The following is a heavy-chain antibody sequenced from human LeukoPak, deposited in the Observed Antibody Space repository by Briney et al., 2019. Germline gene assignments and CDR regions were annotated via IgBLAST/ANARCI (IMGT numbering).Heavy chain of an antibody. J-gene: IGHJ6*02. CDR1: GGSFSGYY. D-gene: IGHD5-12*01. Sequence: PSETLSLTCAVYGGSFSGYYWSWLRQPPGKGLEWIGEINHSGSTNNNLPLKSRVTISVDTSKNQFSLKLSSVTAADTAVYYCARGGVWWLPGGMDVWGQGTTVTVSS. V-gene: IGHV4-34*01. CDR2: INHSGST. CDR3: ARGGVWWLPGGMDV.